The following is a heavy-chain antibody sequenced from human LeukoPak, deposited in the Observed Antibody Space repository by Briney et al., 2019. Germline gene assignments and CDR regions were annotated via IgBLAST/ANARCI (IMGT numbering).Heavy chain of an antibody. J-gene: IGHJ4*02. CDR3: ARAPRGTQYDFWSGYYTVFDY. CDR1: GGSFSGYY. V-gene: IGHV4-34*01. CDR2: INHSGST. D-gene: IGHD3-3*01. Sequence: SETLSLTCAVYGGSFSGYYWSWIRQSPGKGLEWIGEINHSGSTNYNPSLKSRVTISVDTSKNQFSLKLSSVTAADTAVYYCARAPRGTQYDFWSGYYTVFDYWGQGTLVTVSS.